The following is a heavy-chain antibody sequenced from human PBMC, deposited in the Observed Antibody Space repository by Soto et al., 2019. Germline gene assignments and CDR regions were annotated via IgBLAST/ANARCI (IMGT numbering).Heavy chain of an antibody. CDR2: LYSGCST. CDR1: GLTVSSNY. D-gene: IGHD3-10*01. V-gene: IGHV3-53*02. CDR3: ARDRPGDEGDGFDI. Sequence: EVQLVETGGGLIQPGGSLRLSCAASGLTVSSNYMNWVRQAPGKAREWVSVLYSGCSTHYAGSVKGRFIISRDNSKNTLYLQMNSLRVEDTAVYYCARDRPGDEGDGFDIWGHGTMVTVSS. J-gene: IGHJ3*02.